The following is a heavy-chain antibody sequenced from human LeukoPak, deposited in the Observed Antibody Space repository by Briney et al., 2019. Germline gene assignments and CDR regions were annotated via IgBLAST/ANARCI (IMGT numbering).Heavy chain of an antibody. CDR2: VSYDGRNK. CDR1: GFTFNNYG. Sequence: GGSLRLSCAASGFTFNNYGMHWVRQAPGKGLEWVAVVSYDGRNKHYPDSVKGRFTISRDISTDTLWLQMDSLRTEDTAVYYCAKGPLRGTAAAIDYWGQGTLVTVSS. V-gene: IGHV3-30*18. CDR3: AKGPLRGTAAAIDY. D-gene: IGHD2-2*01. J-gene: IGHJ4*02.